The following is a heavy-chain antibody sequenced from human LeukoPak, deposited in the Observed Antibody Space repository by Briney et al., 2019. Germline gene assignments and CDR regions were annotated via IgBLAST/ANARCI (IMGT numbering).Heavy chain of an antibody. V-gene: IGHV1-69*13. CDR2: IIPIFGTA. D-gene: IGHD4-17*01. J-gene: IGHJ6*02. CDR3: ARVEYGDYARGYYYGMDV. Sequence: GASVKVSCKASGGTFSSYAISWVRQAPGQGLEWMGGIIPIFGTANYAQKFQGRVTITADESTSTAYMELSSLRSEDTAVYYCARVEYGDYARGYYYGMDVWGQGTTVTVSS. CDR1: GGTFSSYA.